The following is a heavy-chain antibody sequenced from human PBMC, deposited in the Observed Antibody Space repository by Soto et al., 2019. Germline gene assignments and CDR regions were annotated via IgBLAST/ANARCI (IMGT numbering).Heavy chain of an antibody. CDR1: GYSFTSYW. V-gene: IGHV5-10-1*01. J-gene: IGHJ4*02. CDR2: IDPSGSYT. D-gene: IGHD6-19*01. Sequence: GESLKISCKGSGYSFTSYWISWVRQMPGKGLEWMGRIDPSGSYTNYSPSSQGHVTNSADKSISTAYLQWSSLKASDTAMYYCARLGYSSGWPLDYWGQGTLVTVS. CDR3: ARLGYSSGWPLDY.